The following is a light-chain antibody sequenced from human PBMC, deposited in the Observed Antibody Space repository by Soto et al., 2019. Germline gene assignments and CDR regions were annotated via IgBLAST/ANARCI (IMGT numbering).Light chain of an antibody. CDR1: QSVGGS. J-gene: IGKJ5*01. CDR3: QQYDSSPMT. CDR2: GAS. Sequence: VMTQSPATLYVSPGERVTLSCRASQSVGGSLAWYQQKPGQAPRLLIYGASSRATGIPDRFSGSGSGTDFTLTISGLDPEDFAVYYCQQYDSSPMTFGQGTRLEIK. V-gene: IGKV3-20*01.